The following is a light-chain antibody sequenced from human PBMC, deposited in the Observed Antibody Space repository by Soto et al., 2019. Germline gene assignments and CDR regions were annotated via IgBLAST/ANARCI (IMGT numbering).Light chain of an antibody. V-gene: IGLV2-11*01. J-gene: IGLJ3*02. Sequence: QSALTQPRSVSGSPGQSVTISCTGTSSDVGDYNYVSWYQQHPGKAPKLMIYDVSQRPSGVPDRFSGSKSGNTASLTISGLQAEDEADYYCCSYAGSRWVFGGGTKLTVL. CDR1: SSDVGDYNY. CDR3: CSYAGSRWV. CDR2: DVS.